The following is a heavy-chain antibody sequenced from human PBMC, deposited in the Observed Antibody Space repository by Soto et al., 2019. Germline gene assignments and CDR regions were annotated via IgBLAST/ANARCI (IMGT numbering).Heavy chain of an antibody. CDR3: VRRVSRNYAY. CDR2: ISSNGGTT. CDR1: GFTFSSYD. V-gene: IGHV3-64*01. J-gene: IGHJ4*02. D-gene: IGHD1-7*01. Sequence: EVQLAESGGGMVQPGGSLRLSCVASGFTFSSYDMHWVRQAPGKGLEYVSSISSNGGTTYYGNSVKGRFTISRDNSKNRLYLHIGSLRAWGIAVYYCVRRVSRNYAYWGQGTMVSVSS.